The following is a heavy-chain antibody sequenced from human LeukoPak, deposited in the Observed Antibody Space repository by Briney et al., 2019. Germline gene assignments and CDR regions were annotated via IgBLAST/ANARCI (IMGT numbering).Heavy chain of an antibody. CDR1: GFSFPNSA. Sequence: ASVKVSCKASGFSFPNSAIQWVRQARGQPLEWLGWIVLDSGNTNYGKMFQETVTITRDLSTGTAYLELSSLTSDDTAVYYCARGRHGSGSYYLPPPDYYYYGMDVWGQGTTVTVSS. V-gene: IGHV1-58*02. J-gene: IGHJ6*02. D-gene: IGHD3-10*01. CDR3: ARGRHGSGSYYLPPPDYYYYGMDV. CDR2: IVLDSGNT.